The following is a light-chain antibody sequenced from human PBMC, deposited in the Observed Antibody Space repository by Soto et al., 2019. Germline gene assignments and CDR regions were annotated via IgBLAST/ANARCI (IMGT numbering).Light chain of an antibody. CDR1: QSVSSN. Sequence: EVVMTQSPATLSVSPGERATLSCRASQSVSSNLAWYQQKPGQSPRLLIYATSTRATGVPARFSGSGSGTEFTLTISRLEPEDFAVYYCQQYGGSPRTFGQGTKLEMK. CDR2: ATS. CDR3: QQYGGSPRT. V-gene: IGKV3-15*01. J-gene: IGKJ2*01.